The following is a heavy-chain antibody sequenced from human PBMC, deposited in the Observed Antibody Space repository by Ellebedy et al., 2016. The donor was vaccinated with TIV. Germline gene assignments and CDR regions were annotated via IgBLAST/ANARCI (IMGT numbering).Heavy chain of an antibody. CDR3: AKDQEVRGLRYFDY. J-gene: IGHJ4*02. V-gene: IGHV3-23*01. CDR1: GFTFSSYA. Sequence: GESLKISCAASGFTFSSYAMSWVRQAPGKGLEWVSAISGSGGSTYYADSVKGRFTISRDNSKNTLYLQMNSLRVEDTAVYYCAKDQEVRGLRYFDYWGQGTLVTVSS. D-gene: IGHD3-10*01. CDR2: ISGSGGST.